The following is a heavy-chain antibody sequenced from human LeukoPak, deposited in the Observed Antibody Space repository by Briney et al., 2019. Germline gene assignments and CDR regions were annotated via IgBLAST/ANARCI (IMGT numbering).Heavy chain of an antibody. D-gene: IGHD6-6*01. CDR1: GFTFSSYW. CDR2: INTNGANT. Sequence: PGGSLRLSCAASGFTFSSYWISWVRQAPGKGLEYVSSINTNGANTYYADFVKGRFTISRDNSRNTVYVQMNSLTPEDAAVYYCVKGLDYSSSQMDSWGQGTLVTVSS. CDR3: VKGLDYSSSQMDS. J-gene: IGHJ4*02. V-gene: IGHV3-64*05.